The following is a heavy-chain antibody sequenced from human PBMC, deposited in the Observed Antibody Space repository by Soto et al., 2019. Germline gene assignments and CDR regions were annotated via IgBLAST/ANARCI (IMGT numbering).Heavy chain of an antibody. V-gene: IGHV1-18*01. D-gene: IGHD3-16*01. CDR1: GYTFTKFG. CDR2: ISAYNGNT. J-gene: IGHJ4*02. Sequence: QVQLVQSGAEVKKPGASVKVSCKTSGYTFTKFGLSWVRQAPGQGLEWMGWISAYNGNTNYAQNFQGRVTMTTDTSTSTAYMQLRSLRSDDTAVYYSSRGGTPIDYWGQGTLVTVSS. CDR3: SRGGTPIDY.